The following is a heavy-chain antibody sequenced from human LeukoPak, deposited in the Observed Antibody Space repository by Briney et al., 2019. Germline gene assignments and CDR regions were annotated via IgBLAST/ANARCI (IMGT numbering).Heavy chain of an antibody. V-gene: IGHV1-18*01. D-gene: IGHD3-10*01. J-gene: IGHJ4*02. Sequence: ASVKVSCKASGYTFTIYGINCVRQPPGQGREWMALMSAYNGNTDYAQNLRGRVTMPTDQSTSRAYMELGSLRAEATALCYCARDSVDGWGPYYNDRRDFGGQEPLV. CDR3: ARDSVDGWGPYYNDRRDF. CDR2: MSAYNGNT. CDR1: GYTFTIYG.